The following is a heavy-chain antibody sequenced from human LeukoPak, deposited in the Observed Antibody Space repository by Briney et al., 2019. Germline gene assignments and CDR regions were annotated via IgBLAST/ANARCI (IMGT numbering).Heavy chain of an antibody. CDR1: GGTFSSYA. J-gene: IGHJ6*02. D-gene: IGHD2-15*01. CDR2: IIPILGIA. CDR3: ARDLYCSGGSCYATIYYYYGMDV. Sequence: GASVKVSCKASGGTFSSYAISWVRQAPGQGLEWVGRIIPILGIANYAQKFQGRVTITADKSTSTAYMELSSLRSEDTAVYYCARDLYCSGGSCYATIYYYYGMDVWGQGTTVTVSS. V-gene: IGHV1-69*04.